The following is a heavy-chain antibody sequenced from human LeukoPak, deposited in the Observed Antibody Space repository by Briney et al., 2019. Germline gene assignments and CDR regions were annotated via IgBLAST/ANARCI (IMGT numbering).Heavy chain of an antibody. V-gene: IGHV3-74*01. CDR3: ARDRETVYVLPGR. Sequence: PRPSLRPSRSAAGFTFRTYWLHSGRHAPRKGPVWVSRINTDGSSTSYADSVKSRFTISRDKAKNPLYLQMNSVRAEDTAVYYCARDRETVYVLPGRWGQGTLVTVSS. CDR1: GFTFRTYW. D-gene: IGHD1-14*01. CDR2: INTDGSST. J-gene: IGHJ4*02.